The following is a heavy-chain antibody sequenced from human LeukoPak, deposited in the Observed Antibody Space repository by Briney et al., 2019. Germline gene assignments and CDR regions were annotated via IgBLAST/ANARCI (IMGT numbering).Heavy chain of an antibody. V-gene: IGHV1-58*01. CDR1: GFTFTSSA. CDR2: IVVGSGNT. CDR3: AADPNFSNYYDSSGYYYH. J-gene: IGHJ4*02. Sequence: GASVKVSCKASGFTFTSSAVQWVRQARGQRLEWIGWIVVGSGNTNYAQKFQERVTITRDMSTSTAYTELSSLRSEDTAVYYCAADPNFSNYYDSSGYYYHWGQGTLVTVSS. D-gene: IGHD3-22*01.